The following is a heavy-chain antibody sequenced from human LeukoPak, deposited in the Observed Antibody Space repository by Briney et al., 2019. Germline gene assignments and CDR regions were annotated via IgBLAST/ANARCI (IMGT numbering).Heavy chain of an antibody. D-gene: IGHD3-10*01. CDR3: ARNYNSGSYYRPFDY. V-gene: IGHV1-24*01. CDR2: FDPEDGET. CDR1: GYTLTELS. Sequence: ASVKVSCKVSGYTLTELSMHWVRQAPGKGLEWMGGFDPEDGETIYAQKFQGRVTMTEDTSTDTAYMELSSLRSDDTAVYYCARNYNSGSYYRPFDYWGQGTLVTVSS. J-gene: IGHJ4*02.